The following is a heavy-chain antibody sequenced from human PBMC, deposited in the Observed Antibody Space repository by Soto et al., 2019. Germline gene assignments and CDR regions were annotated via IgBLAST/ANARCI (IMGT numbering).Heavy chain of an antibody. CDR3: ARYPMVRGVIHYGMDV. J-gene: IGHJ6*02. V-gene: IGHV6-1*01. D-gene: IGHD3-10*01. CDR1: GDIVSSNSAA. Sequence: PSQTLSLTCAISGDIVSSNSAAWNWIRQSPSRGLEWLGRTYYRSKWYNDYAVSVKSRITINPDTSKNQFSLKLSSVTAADTAVYYCARYPMVRGVIHYGMDVWGQGTTVTVSS. CDR2: TYYRSKWYN.